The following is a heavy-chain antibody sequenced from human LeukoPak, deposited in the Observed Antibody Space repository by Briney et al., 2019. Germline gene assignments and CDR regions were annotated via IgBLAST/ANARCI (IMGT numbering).Heavy chain of an antibody. V-gene: IGHV4-39*01. Sequence: PSETLSLTCTVSGGSVSSGPYYWVWIRQPPGKGLEWIGSIYYSRNTYYNPSLKSRVTISIDTSKNQFSLRLTSVTAADTAVYYCARPKSLTADVDYWGQGTLVTVSS. J-gene: IGHJ4*02. CDR3: ARPKSLTADVDY. CDR1: GGSVSSGPYY. D-gene: IGHD5-18*01. CDR2: IYYSRNT.